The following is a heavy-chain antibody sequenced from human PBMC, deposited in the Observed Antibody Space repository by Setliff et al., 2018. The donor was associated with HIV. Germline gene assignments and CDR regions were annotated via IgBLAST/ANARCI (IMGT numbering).Heavy chain of an antibody. CDR3: AKGCGMLLCPRWFDP. CDR1: GFTFSSYA. V-gene: IGHV3-23*01. Sequence: PGGSLRLSCAASGFTFSSYAMSWVRQAPGKGLEWVSAISGSGGGTYYADSVKGRFTISRDNSKNTLYLQMNSLRAEDTAVYYCAKGCGMLLCPRWFDPWGQGTLVTVSS. CDR2: ISGSGGGT. D-gene: IGHD3-10*01. J-gene: IGHJ5*02.